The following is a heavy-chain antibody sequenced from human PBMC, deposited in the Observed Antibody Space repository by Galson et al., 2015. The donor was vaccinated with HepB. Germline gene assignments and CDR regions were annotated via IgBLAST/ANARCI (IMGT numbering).Heavy chain of an antibody. Sequence: SLRLSCAASGFTFSSYSMNWVRQAPGKGLEWVSYISSSRDIIYYTDSVKGRFTISRDNAKNSLYLQMNSLRAEDAAVYYCERDRGGSGSHMSYYYDMDGWGQGTTVTVSS. J-gene: IGHJ6*02. CDR3: ERDRGGSGSHMSYYYDMDG. CDR1: GFTFSSYS. CDR2: ISSSRDII. V-gene: IGHV3-48*04. D-gene: IGHD3-10*01.